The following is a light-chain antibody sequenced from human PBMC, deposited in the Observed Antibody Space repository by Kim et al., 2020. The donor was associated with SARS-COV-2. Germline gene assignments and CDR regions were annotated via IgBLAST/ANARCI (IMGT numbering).Light chain of an antibody. Sequence: ELTQPPSVPGTPGQRVTISCAGSSSNIETNTVNWYQQLPGTAPKLLIFSNNQRPSGVPDRFSGSKSGTSASLAISGLQSEDEADYYCAAWDDSLSGPVFGGGTQLTVL. CDR3: AAWDDSLSGPV. V-gene: IGLV1-44*01. J-gene: IGLJ3*02. CDR2: SNN. CDR1: SSNIETNT.